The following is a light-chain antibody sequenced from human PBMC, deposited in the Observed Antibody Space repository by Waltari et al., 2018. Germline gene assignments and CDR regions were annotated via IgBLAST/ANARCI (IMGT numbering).Light chain of an antibody. V-gene: IGLV2-8*01. J-gene: IGLJ2*01. CDR2: EVT. CDR3: SSYAGSNNLL. CDR1: SSDVGGYNY. Sequence: QSALTQPPSASGSPGQSVTISCTGTSSDVGGYNYVSWYQQHPGKAPKAMIYEVTKRPSGVPDRFSGSKSGNTASLTVSGLQAEDEADYYCSSYAGSNNLLFGGGTKLTVL.